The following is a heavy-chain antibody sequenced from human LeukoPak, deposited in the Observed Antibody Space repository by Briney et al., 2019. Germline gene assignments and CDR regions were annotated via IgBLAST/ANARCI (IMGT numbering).Heavy chain of an antibody. J-gene: IGHJ4*02. CDR1: GFTFSNYH. CDR3: AMALDY. CDR2: ISHSGGSI. Sequence: GGSLRLSCVASGFTFSNYHMNWVRQAPGKGLEWVSGISHSGGSIYYADSVKGRFTISRDNSKNTLYLQMDRLRVEDTAVYYCAMALDYWGQGTLVTVSS. V-gene: IGHV3-23*01.